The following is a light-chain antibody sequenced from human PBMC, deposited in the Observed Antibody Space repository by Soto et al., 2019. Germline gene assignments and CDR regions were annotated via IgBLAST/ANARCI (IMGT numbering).Light chain of an antibody. V-gene: IGKV3-15*01. CDR2: GAS. CDR1: QSVSSN. J-gene: IGKJ2*01. CDR3: QQYNKWPPYT. Sequence: EIVMTQSPATLSVSPGERATLSCRASQSVSSNLAWYQQKPGQAPRHRIYGASTRATGIPARFSGSGSGTEFTLTISSLQSEDFAVYYCQQYNKWPPYTFGQGTKLEIK.